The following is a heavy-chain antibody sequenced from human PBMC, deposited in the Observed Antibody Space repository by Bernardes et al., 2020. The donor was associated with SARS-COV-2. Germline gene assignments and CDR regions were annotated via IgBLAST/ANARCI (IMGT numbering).Heavy chain of an antibody. CDR2: IWYDGSNK. CDR3: AGELLDLYGMDV. V-gene: IGHV3-33*01. J-gene: IGHJ6*02. D-gene: IGHD3-10*01. CDR1: GFTFSSYG. Sequence: VGSLILSCAASGFTFSSYGMHWVRQAPGQGLEWVAVIWYDGSNKYYADSVKGRFTISRDNSKNTLYLQMNSLRAEDTAVYYCAGELLDLYGMDVWGQGTTVTVSS.